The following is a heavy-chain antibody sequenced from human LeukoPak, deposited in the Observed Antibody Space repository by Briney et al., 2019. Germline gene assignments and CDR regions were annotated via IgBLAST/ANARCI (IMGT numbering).Heavy chain of an antibody. J-gene: IGHJ4*02. CDR2: FDPENAEI. Sequence: ASVKVSCKLSGNTLRELPIQWVRQAGGKGLEWMAGFDPENAEIVYAQKFQGRVTMTEDTSTNTAYMDLNSLTSDDTALYYCATRGSDFWSGFDYWGQGTQVTVSS. D-gene: IGHD3-3*01. CDR1: GNTLRELP. V-gene: IGHV1-24*01. CDR3: ATRGSDFWSGFDY.